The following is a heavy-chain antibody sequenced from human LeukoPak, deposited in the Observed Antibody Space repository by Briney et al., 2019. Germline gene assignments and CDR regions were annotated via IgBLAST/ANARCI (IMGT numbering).Heavy chain of an antibody. D-gene: IGHD1-1*01. CDR3: AKGWKWYYYGMDV. J-gene: IGHJ6*02. CDR2: ISYDGSNK. CDR1: GFTFSSYD. V-gene: IGHV3-30*18. Sequence: PGGSLRLSCAASGFTFSSYDMHWVRQAPGKGLEWVAVISYDGSNKYYADSVKGRFTISRDNSKNTLYLQMNSLRAEDTAVYYCAKGWKWYYYGMDVWGQGTTVTVSS.